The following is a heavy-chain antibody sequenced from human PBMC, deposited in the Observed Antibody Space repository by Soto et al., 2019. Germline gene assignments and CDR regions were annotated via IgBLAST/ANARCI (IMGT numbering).Heavy chain of an antibody. CDR3: ATDIVLVPAATDAFDI. Sequence: QVQLVESGGGVVQPGRSLRLSCAASGFTFSSYGMHWVRQAPGKGLEWGAVIWYDGSNKYYADSVKGRFTISRDNSKNTRYLQMNSLRAEDTAVYYCATDIVLVPAATDAFDIWGQGTMVTVSS. D-gene: IGHD2-2*01. J-gene: IGHJ3*02. V-gene: IGHV3-33*01. CDR2: IWYDGSNK. CDR1: GFTFSSYG.